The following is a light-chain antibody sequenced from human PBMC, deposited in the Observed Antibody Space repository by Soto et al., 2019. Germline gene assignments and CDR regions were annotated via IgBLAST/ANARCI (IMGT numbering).Light chain of an antibody. CDR2: DAS. CDR3: QQRGNWPRT. CDR1: QSVSSS. Sequence: EIVLTQSPATLSLSPGERATLSCRASQSVSSSLAWYQQKPGQAPRLLISDASNRATGIPARFSGSGSGTDFTLSISSLEPEDCAVYYCQQRGNWPRTFGQGTKLEIK. J-gene: IGKJ2*01. V-gene: IGKV3-11*01.